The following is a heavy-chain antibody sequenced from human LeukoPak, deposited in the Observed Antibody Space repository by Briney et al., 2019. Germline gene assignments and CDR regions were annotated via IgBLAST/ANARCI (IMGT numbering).Heavy chain of an antibody. CDR3: ARPEVQWLGQYEYFQH. D-gene: IGHD6-19*01. J-gene: IGHJ1*01. CDR1: GYTFTGYY. CDR2: INPNSGGT. V-gene: IGHV1-2*06. Sequence: ASVKVSCKASGYTFTGYYMHWVRQAPGQGLEWMGRINPNSGGTNYAQKFQGRVTMTTDTSISTAYMELSRLRSDDTAVYYCARPEVQWLGQYEYFQHWGQGTLVTVSS.